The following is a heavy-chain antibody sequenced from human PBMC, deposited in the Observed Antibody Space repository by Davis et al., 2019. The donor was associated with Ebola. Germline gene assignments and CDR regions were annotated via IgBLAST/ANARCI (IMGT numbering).Heavy chain of an antibody. V-gene: IGHV3-23*01. CDR1: GFTFSNYA. CDR2: IRGGGDAT. D-gene: IGHD2-15*01. J-gene: IGHJ2*01. Sequence: GESLKISCAASGFTFSNYAMSWVRQAPGKGLEWISDIRGGGDATYYADSVNGRFTISRDNSKNTLYLQVNSLRAEDSAIYYCARRGIAAVVGVTHWYFDLWGRGTLVTVSS. CDR3: ARRGIAAVVGVTHWYFDL.